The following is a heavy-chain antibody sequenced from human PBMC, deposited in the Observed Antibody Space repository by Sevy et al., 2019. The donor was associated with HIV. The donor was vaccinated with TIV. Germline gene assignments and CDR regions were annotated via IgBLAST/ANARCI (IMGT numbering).Heavy chain of an antibody. J-gene: IGHJ6*02. Sequence: SETLSLICTVSGGSISSYYWSWIRQPPGKGLEWIGYIYYSGSTNYNPSLKSRVTISVDTYKNQFSLKLSSVTAADTAVYYCARGRGTMIEWNYYYNMDVWGQGTTVTVSS. CDR3: ARGRGTMIEWNYYYNMDV. D-gene: IGHD3-22*01. V-gene: IGHV4-59*01. CDR2: IYYSGST. CDR1: GGSISSYY.